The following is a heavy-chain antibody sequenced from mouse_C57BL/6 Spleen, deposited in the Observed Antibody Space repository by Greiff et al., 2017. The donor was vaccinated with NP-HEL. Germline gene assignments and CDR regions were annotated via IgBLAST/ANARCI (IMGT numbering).Heavy chain of an antibody. V-gene: IGHV1-39*01. CDR1: GYSFTDYN. J-gene: IGHJ3*01. D-gene: IGHD1-1*01. Sequence: EVQLMESGPELVKPGASVKISCKASGYSFTDYNMNWVKQSNGKSLEWIGVINPNYGTTSYNQKFKGKATLTVDQSSSTAYMQLNSLTSEDSAVYYCASPIYYYGSSNPFAGWGQGTPVTVSA. CDR3: ASPIYYYGSSNPFAG. CDR2: INPNYGTT.